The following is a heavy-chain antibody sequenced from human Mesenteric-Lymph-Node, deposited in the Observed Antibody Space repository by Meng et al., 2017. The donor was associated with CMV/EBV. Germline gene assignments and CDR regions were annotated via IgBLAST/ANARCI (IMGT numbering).Heavy chain of an antibody. Sequence: SLKISCAASGFTFDDYAMHWVRQAPGKGLEWVSGISWNSGSMDYADSVKGRFTISRDNAKNSLYLQMNSLRAEDTALYYCAKDRGYQLLLFDYWGQGTLDTVSS. CDR1: GFTFDDYA. J-gene: IGHJ4*02. CDR2: ISWNSGSM. V-gene: IGHV3-9*01. D-gene: IGHD2-2*01. CDR3: AKDRGYQLLLFDY.